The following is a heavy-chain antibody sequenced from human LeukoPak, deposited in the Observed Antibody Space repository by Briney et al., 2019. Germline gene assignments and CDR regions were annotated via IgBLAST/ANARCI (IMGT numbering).Heavy chain of an antibody. Sequence: SVQVPSNASCFTFTSSAMQWGRRARGQRREGIGWIVSGSGNTNYSQKFQERGTIIKDMSTSTAYMQLSSLRSEDTAVYYCAALVHYYDSSGYYVDYWGQGTLVTVSS. CDR1: CFTFTSSA. CDR3: AALVHYYDSSGYYVDY. D-gene: IGHD3-22*01. V-gene: IGHV1-58*02. CDR2: IVSGSGNT. J-gene: IGHJ4*02.